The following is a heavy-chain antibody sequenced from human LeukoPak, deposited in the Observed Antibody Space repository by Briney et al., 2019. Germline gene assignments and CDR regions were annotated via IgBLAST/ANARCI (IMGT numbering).Heavy chain of an antibody. J-gene: IGHJ5*02. CDR2: IYYSGST. Sequence: SETLSLTCTVSGGSISSYYWGWIRQPPGKGLEWIGSIYYSGSTYYNPSLKSRVTISVDTSKNQFSLKLSSVTAADTAAYYCARVPGPNWFDPWGQGTLVTVSS. CDR1: GGSISSYY. CDR3: ARVPGPNWFDP. V-gene: IGHV4-39*07.